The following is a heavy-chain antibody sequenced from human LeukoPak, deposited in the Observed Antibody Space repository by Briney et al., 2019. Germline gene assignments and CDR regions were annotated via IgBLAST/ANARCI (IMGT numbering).Heavy chain of an antibody. V-gene: IGHV3-48*01. CDR1: GFTFSSYS. CDR3: ARDWSGSYYALWY. D-gene: IGHD1-26*01. Sequence: PWGSLRLSCAASGFTFSSYSMNWVRQAPGKGLEWVSYISSSSSTIYYADSVKGRFTISRDNAKNSLYLQMNSLRAEDTAVYYCARDWSGSYYALWYWGQGTLVTVSS. J-gene: IGHJ4*02. CDR2: ISSSSSTI.